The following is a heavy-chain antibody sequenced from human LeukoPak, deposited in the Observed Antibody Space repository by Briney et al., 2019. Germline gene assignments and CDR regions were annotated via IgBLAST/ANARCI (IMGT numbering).Heavy chain of an antibody. CDR3: ARAGSSGWQLIDY. CDR2: INPSGSST. D-gene: IGHD6-19*01. Sequence: ASVKVSCKASGYSFTSHYMHWVRQAPGQGLEWLGLINPSGSSTLYAQKFQGRVTMTRDMSTTTDYMELSSLRSEDTAVYCCARAGSSGWQLIDYWGQGTLVTVSS. CDR1: GYSFTSHY. J-gene: IGHJ4*02. V-gene: IGHV1-46*01.